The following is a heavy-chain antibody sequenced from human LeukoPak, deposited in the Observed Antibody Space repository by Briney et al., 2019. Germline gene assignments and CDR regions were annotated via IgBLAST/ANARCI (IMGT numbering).Heavy chain of an antibody. CDR3: ARGFDYGDGFDY. CDR1: GFSRSNHY. CDR2: TRNRADSYTT. Sequence: GGSLRLSCAASGFSRSNHYMDWVRQAPGKGLEWVGRTRNRADSYTTEYAASVRGRFIISRDDSKNSLFLQMNSLETEDTAVYFCARGFDYGDGFDYWGQGTLVTVSS. J-gene: IGHJ4*02. V-gene: IGHV3-72*01. D-gene: IGHD4-17*01.